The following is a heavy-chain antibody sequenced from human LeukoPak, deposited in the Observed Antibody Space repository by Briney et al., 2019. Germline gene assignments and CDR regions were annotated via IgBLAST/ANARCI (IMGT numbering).Heavy chain of an antibody. Sequence: GGSLRLSCAASGFTFSSYDMHWVRQATGKGLEWVSAIGTAGDTYYPGSVKGRFTISRENAKNSLYLQMNSLRAGDTAVYYCARVQYSGGWYYFDYWGQGTLVTVSS. CDR3: ARVQYSGGWYYFDY. CDR2: IGTAGDT. V-gene: IGHV3-13*01. J-gene: IGHJ4*02. CDR1: GFTFSSYD. D-gene: IGHD6-19*01.